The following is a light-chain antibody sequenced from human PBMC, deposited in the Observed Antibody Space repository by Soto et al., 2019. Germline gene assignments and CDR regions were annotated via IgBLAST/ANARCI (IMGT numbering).Light chain of an antibody. J-gene: IGKJ1*01. CDR1: QSVSSSY. Sequence: EIVLTQSPGTLSLSPGERATLSCRASQSVSSSYLGWYQQKPGQAPRLLIYGASSRATGTPDRFRGSGSGTDFPLTVSRLEPEDFAVYYCQHYGSSPRAFGQGTKVEIK. CDR2: GAS. CDR3: QHYGSSPRA. V-gene: IGKV3-20*01.